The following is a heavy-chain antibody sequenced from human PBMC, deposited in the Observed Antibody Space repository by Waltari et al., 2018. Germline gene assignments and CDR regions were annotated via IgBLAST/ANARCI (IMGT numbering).Heavy chain of an antibody. J-gene: IGHJ4*02. CDR2: IYPGDSDT. V-gene: IGHV5-51*01. D-gene: IGHD3-9*01. CDR1: GYSFTSYW. Sequence: EVQLVQSGAEVKKPGESLKISCKGSGYSFTSYWIGWVRQMPGKGLEWMGSIYPGDSDTRYSPSFQGQVTISADKSISTAYLQWSSLKASDTAMYYCARRPTYYDILTGYYDYWGQGTLVTVSS. CDR3: ARRPTYYDILTGYYDY.